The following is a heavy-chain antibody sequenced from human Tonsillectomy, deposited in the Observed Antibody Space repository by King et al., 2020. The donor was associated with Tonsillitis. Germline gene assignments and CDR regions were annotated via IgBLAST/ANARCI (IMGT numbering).Heavy chain of an antibody. CDR2: ISYDGSNK. CDR1: GFTFSSYG. CDR3: AKVDITIFGVVIIDYYYYGMDV. Sequence: VQLVESGGGVVQPGRSLRLSCAASGFTFSSYGMHWVRQAPGKGLEWVAVISYDGSNKYYADSVKGRFTISRDNSRNTLYLQMNSLRAEDTAVYYCAKVDITIFGVVIIDYYYYGMDVWGQGTTVTVSS. D-gene: IGHD3-3*01. V-gene: IGHV3-30*18. J-gene: IGHJ6*02.